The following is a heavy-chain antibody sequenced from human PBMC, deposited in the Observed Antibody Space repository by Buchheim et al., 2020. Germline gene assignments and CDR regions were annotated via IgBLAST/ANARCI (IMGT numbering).Heavy chain of an antibody. CDR3: AREYYGVLTGYYYDY. Sequence: EGQLVESGGGLVQPGGSLRLSCAASGLSLSTYWMHWVRQAPGKGLEWVSRTNTDGSDTSYVDSVKGRFTVSRDNARNTRYLQMDSVRAEDTAVYYCAREYYGVLTGYYYDYWGQGT. D-gene: IGHD3-9*01. J-gene: IGHJ4*02. CDR1: GLSLSTYW. V-gene: IGHV3-74*01. CDR2: TNTDGSDT.